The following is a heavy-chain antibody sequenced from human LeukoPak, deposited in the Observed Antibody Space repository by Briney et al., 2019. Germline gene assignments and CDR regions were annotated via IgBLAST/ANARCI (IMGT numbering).Heavy chain of an antibody. CDR2: IHQSGSA. D-gene: IGHD3-10*01. V-gene: IGHV4-30-2*01. J-gene: IGHJ4*02. CDR3: ARRRSYNYGSGYFDF. Sequence: SETLSLTCVVSGDSVTNRVYYWSWIRQPPGKGLEWIGYIHQSGSAYYNPSLKSRVTVSLDESENHFSLRLDSVTAADTAVYYCARRRSYNYGSGYFDFWGQGTLVTVSS. CDR1: GDSVTNRVYY.